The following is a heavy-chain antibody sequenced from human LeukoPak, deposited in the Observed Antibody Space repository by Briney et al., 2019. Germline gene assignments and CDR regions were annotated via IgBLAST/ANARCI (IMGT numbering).Heavy chain of an antibody. Sequence: PSETLSLTCGVSGXSIITTNWWSWVRPPPGKGLEWIGEVHLNAPTNYNPSLESPVSMSIDKSKNQLSLKLSSVPAADTATYYCTRESGAFSPFGFWGQGTLVTVSS. CDR1: GXSIITTNW. V-gene: IGHV4-4*02. CDR2: VHLNAPT. CDR3: TRESGAFSPFGF. J-gene: IGHJ4*02. D-gene: IGHD1-26*01.